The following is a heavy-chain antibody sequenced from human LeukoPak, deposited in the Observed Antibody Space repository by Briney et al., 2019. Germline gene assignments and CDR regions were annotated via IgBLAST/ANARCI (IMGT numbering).Heavy chain of an antibody. CDR1: GFTVSSNS. D-gene: IGHD3-10*01. J-gene: IGHJ4*02. Sequence: GGSLRLSCTVSGFTVSSNSMSWVRQAPGKGLEWVSFIYSGGNTHYSDSVKGRFTISRDNSKNTLYLQMNSLRTEDTAVYYRARGPPYGSGKFGPFDYWGQGTLVTVSS. CDR2: IYSGGNT. CDR3: ARGPPYGSGKFGPFDY. V-gene: IGHV3-53*01.